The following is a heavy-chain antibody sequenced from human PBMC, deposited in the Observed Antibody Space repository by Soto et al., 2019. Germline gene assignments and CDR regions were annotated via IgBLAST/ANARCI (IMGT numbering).Heavy chain of an antibody. CDR1: GFTFINYA. D-gene: IGHD7-27*01. V-gene: IGHV3-23*01. CDR2: ISGGGDAT. Sequence: EVQLSQSGGGLVQPGGSLRLSCAGSGFTFINYAMNWVRQAPGKGLEWVSSISGGGDATFFANSVRGRFPISRDNSDNTVTLQMNSLGVDDTAVYYCARKILGSTSRPDYWYFDLWGRGTRVTVSS. CDR3: ARKILGSTSRPDYWYFDL. J-gene: IGHJ2*01.